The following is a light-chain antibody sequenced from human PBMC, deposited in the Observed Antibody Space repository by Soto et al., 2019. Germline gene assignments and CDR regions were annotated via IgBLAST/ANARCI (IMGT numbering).Light chain of an antibody. CDR2: AAS. J-gene: IGKJ5*01. V-gene: IGKV1-39*01. CDR1: QGISSY. Sequence: IQLTQSPSSLSASVGDRVTITCRASQGISSYLACYQQKPGKAPKLLIYAASTLQSEVPSRFSGSGSGTDFTLTITSLQPEDFATYYCQQSYGTPITFGQGTRLEIK. CDR3: QQSYGTPIT.